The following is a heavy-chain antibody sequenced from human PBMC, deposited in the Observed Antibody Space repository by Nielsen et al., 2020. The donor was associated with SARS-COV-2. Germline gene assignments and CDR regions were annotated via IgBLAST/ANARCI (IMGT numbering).Heavy chain of an antibody. Sequence: GGSLRLSCTGSGFTFSDYSMNRVRQAPGKGLEWVASISGDSNYIFYSELVKGRFTMSRDNGKNSLYLQMNTLGSEDTALYYCTRGFYSQSDCWGQGTLVTVSS. CDR3: TRGFYSQSDC. V-gene: IGHV3-21*01. CDR2: ISGDSNYI. D-gene: IGHD2-15*01. J-gene: IGHJ4*02. CDR1: GFTFSDYS.